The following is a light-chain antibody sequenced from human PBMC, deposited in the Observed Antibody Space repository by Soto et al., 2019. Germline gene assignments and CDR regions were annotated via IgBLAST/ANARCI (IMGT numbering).Light chain of an antibody. CDR1: QSVSSY. CDR2: DAS. CDR3: QQRSNS. Sequence: EIVLTQSPATLSLSPGERATLSCRASQSVSSYLAWYQQKPGQAPRLLIYDASNRATGIPARLSGSGSGTDFTRTISSLEPEDFAVYYCQQRSNSFGQGTKVEIK. V-gene: IGKV3-11*01. J-gene: IGKJ1*01.